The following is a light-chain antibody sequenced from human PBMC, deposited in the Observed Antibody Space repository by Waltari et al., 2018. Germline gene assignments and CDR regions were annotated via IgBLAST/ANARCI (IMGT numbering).Light chain of an antibody. CDR2: AAS. V-gene: IGKV1-12*01. J-gene: IGKJ5*01. CDR3: QQANSFPIT. CDR1: QYINSW. Sequence: DIQMTQSPSSVSASVGDRVTITCRASQYINSWLAWYQQKPGKAPKLLIYAASSLQSWVPSRFSGSRSGTNFTLTISSLQPEDFATYYCQQANSFPITFGQGTRLEIK.